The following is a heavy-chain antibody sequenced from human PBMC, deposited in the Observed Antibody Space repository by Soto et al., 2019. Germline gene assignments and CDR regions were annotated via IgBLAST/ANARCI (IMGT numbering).Heavy chain of an antibody. CDR2: ISWNSGSI. CDR1: GFTFDDYA. Sequence: EVQLVESGGGLVQPGRSLRLSCAASGFTFDDYAMHWVRQAPGKGLEWVSGISWNSGSIGYADSVKGRFTISRDNAKNSLYLQMNSLRAEDTALYYCAKAYSTSTSCSVDYWGQGTLVTVS. CDR3: AKAYSTSTSCSVDY. J-gene: IGHJ4*02. D-gene: IGHD2-2*01. V-gene: IGHV3-9*01.